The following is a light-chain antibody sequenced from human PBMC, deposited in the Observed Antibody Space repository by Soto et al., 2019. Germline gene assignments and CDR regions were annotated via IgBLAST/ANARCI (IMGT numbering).Light chain of an antibody. CDR2: GVT. CDR3: TSYTDATTYV. Sequence: QSVRTQPASASGSPGQSIIISCSGTSSDIGAYNFVAWYQQHPGKAPKLIIYGVTNRPSGVSNRFSGSKSGNTASLTISGLQAEDEADYYCTSYTDATTYVFGTGTKVTVL. CDR1: SSDIGAYNF. J-gene: IGLJ1*01. V-gene: IGLV2-14*01.